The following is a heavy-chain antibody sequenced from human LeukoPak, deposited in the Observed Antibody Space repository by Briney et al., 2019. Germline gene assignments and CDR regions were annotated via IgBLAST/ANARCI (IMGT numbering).Heavy chain of an antibody. CDR1: GYTFTSYY. J-gene: IGHJ4*02. D-gene: IGHD5-18*01. CDR3: ARDQYSYGEIDY. CDR2: INPSGGST. Sequence: ASVKVSCKASGYTFTSYYMHWVRQAPGQGLKWMGIINPSGGSTSYAQKFQGRVTMTRDTSTSTVYMELSSLRSEDTAVYYCARDQYSYGEIDYWGQGTLVTVSS. V-gene: IGHV1-46*01.